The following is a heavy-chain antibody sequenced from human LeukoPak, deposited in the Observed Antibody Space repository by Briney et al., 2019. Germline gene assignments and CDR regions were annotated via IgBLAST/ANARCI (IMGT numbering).Heavy chain of an antibody. CDR3: ARVGASTVLMVYGYYYYMDV. J-gene: IGHJ6*03. CDR1: GYTFTSYD. CDR2: MNPNSGNT. Sequence: ASVKVSCKASGYTFTSYDINWVRQATGQGLEWMGWMNPNSGNTGYAQKFQGRVTITRNTSISTAYMELSNLRSEDTAVYYCARVGASTVLMVYGYYYYMDVWGKGTTVTVSS. D-gene: IGHD2-8*01. V-gene: IGHV1-8*03.